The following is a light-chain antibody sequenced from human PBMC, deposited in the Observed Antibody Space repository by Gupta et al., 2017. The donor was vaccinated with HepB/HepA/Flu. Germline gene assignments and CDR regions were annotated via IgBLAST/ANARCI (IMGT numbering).Light chain of an antibody. CDR2: WAS. CDR1: QSVLYSHNNKKY. V-gene: IGKV4-1*01. J-gene: IGKJ2*01. CDR3: QQYSSTPYT. Sequence: IVMTQSHALLAVSIGERAQINCKSSQSVLYSHNNKKYLAWYQQKPGQPPKLLIYWASVREYGVPQRFSGSGSGTDFTLTISNVQAEDVAVYYCQQYSSTPYTFGQGTKLEIE.